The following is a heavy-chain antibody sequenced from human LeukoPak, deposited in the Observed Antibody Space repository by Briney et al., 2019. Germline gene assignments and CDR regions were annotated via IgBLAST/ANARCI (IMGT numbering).Heavy chain of an antibody. CDR3: ARDLVRRVRDLGY. V-gene: IGHV1-8*01. Sequence: VASVKVSCKASGDTFTSYDINWVRRATGQGLEWMGWMNPNSGNTGYARKFQGRVTMTRNTSISTAYMELRSLRSDDTAVYYCARDLVRRVRDLGYWGQGTLVTVSS. CDR2: MNPNSGNT. CDR1: GDTFTSYD. D-gene: IGHD3-10*01. J-gene: IGHJ4*02.